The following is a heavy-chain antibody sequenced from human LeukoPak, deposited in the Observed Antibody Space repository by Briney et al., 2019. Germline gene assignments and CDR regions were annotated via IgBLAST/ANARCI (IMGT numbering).Heavy chain of an antibody. V-gene: IGHV1-2*02. Sequence: ASVKVSCKASGYTFTNYYMHWVRQAPGQGLEWMGWINPNSGGTNYAQKFQGRVTMTRDTSTSTAYMELSSLRSDDTAFYYCARDTITVTTPYFDYWGQGTLVTVPS. CDR1: GYTFTNYY. CDR3: ARDTITVTTPYFDY. J-gene: IGHJ4*02. CDR2: INPNSGGT. D-gene: IGHD4-17*01.